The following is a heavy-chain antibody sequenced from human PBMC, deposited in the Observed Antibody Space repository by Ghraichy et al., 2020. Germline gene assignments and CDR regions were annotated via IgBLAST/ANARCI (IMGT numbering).Heavy chain of an antibody. CDR2: IYYYGNT. CDR3: ARHENIVVVTAARAFDI. J-gene: IGHJ3*02. CDR1: GGSISSSSYF. V-gene: IGHV4-39*01. D-gene: IGHD2-21*02. Sequence: SETLSLTCTVSGGSISSSSYFWGWIRQPPGKGLEWIGSIYYYGNTYYNPSLKSRVTISVDTSKNQFSLKLSSVTAADTAVYYCARHENIVVVTAARAFDIGGQGTMVTVSS.